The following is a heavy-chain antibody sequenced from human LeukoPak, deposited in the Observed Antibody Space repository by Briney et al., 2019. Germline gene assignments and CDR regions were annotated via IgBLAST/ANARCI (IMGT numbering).Heavy chain of an antibody. Sequence: GGSLRLSCAASGFTVSSNYMSWVRQAPGKGLEWVSVVYSVGSTYCADSVKGRFTISRDNSKNTLYLQMNSLRAEDTAVYYCARDRIPVVPAAMLDYWGQGTLVTVSS. J-gene: IGHJ4*02. V-gene: IGHV3-53*05. CDR2: VYSVGST. CDR1: GFTVSSNY. D-gene: IGHD2-2*01. CDR3: ARDRIPVVPAAMLDY.